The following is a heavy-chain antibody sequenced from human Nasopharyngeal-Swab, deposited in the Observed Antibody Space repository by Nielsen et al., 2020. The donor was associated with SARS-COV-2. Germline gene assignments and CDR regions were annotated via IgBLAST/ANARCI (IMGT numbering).Heavy chain of an antibody. CDR3: ARAKQWVVLRWFDP. Sequence: SETLSLTCAVYGGSFSAYYWSWIRQPPGKGLEWIGEINHSGSTNYNPSLKSRVTISVDTSKNQFSLKLNSVTAADTAVYYCARAKQWVVLRWFDPWGQGTLVTVSS. V-gene: IGHV4-34*01. J-gene: IGHJ5*02. D-gene: IGHD6-19*01. CDR1: GGSFSAYY. CDR2: INHSGST.